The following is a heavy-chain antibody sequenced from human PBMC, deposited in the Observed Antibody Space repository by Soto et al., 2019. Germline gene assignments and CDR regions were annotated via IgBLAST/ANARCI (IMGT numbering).Heavy chain of an antibody. CDR2: ISASGHSA. J-gene: IGHJ4*02. CDR3: ARSALLWWALDS. Sequence: DVELLESGGGLVHPGGSLRLYCTASGFSLGDYGMNWVRQTPGKGLEWVSTISASGHSAYSADSVKGRLIISRDNSKYTLYLQMNSLRAEDTAVYYCARSALLWWALDSWGQGTLVTVSS. CDR1: GFSLGDYG. D-gene: IGHD2-15*01. V-gene: IGHV3-23*01.